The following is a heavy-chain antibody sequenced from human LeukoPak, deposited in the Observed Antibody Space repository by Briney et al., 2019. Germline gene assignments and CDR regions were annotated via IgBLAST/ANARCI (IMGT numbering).Heavy chain of an antibody. CDR3: ARVGSGYDLDY. CDR2: VIPIFGTA. V-gene: IGHV1-69*13. D-gene: IGHD5-12*01. J-gene: IGHJ4*02. Sequence: SVKVSCKASGGTFSSYATSWVRQAPGQGLEWMGGVIPIFGTANYAQKFQGRVTITADESTSTAYMELSSLRSEDTAVYYCARVGSGYDLDYWGQGTLVTVSS. CDR1: GGTFSSYA.